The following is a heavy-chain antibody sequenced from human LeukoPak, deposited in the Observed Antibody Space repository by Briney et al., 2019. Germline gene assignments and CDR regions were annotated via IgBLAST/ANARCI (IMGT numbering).Heavy chain of an antibody. CDR1: GGTFSSYA. Sequence: ASVKVSCKASGGTFSSYAISWVRQAPGQGLEWMGWMNPNSSKVGYAQKFQGRVTMTRNTSIRTAYLELSSLRSEDTAVYYCARSRTFGGVIVIPYYYYAMDVWGQGTTVTVSS. D-gene: IGHD3-16*02. CDR2: MNPNSSKV. J-gene: IGHJ6*02. V-gene: IGHV1-8*02. CDR3: ARSRTFGGVIVIPYYYYAMDV.